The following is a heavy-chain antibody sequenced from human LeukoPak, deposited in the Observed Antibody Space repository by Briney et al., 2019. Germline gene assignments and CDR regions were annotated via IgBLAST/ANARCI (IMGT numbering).Heavy chain of an antibody. V-gene: IGHV1-69*05. CDR2: IIPIFGTA. D-gene: IGHD6-6*01. CDR1: GGTFSSYA. CDR3: ARDHSSSGEGNWFDP. Sequence: SVKVSCKASGGTFSSYAISLVRQAPGQGLEWMGRIIPIFGTANYAQKFQGRVTITTDESTSTAYMELSSLRSEDTAVYYCARDHSSSGEGNWFDPWGQGTLVTVSS. J-gene: IGHJ5*02.